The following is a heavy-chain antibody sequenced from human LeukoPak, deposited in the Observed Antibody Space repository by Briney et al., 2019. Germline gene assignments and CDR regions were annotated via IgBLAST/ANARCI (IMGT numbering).Heavy chain of an antibody. J-gene: IGHJ6*04. CDR2: ISGSGGST. CDR1: GFTFSSYA. Sequence: GGSLRLSCAASGFTFSSYAMSWVRQAPGKGLEWVSAISGSGGSTYYADSVKGRFTISRDNSKNTLYLQMNSLRAEDTAVYYCARDSSSWYYRAGMDVWGKGTTVTVSS. V-gene: IGHV3-23*01. CDR3: ARDSSSWYYRAGMDV. D-gene: IGHD6-13*01.